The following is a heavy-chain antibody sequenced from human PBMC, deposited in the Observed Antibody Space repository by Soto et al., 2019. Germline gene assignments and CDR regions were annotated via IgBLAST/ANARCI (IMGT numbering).Heavy chain of an antibody. CDR3: ASRDPGTSVDY. CDR2: IKHSGSS. D-gene: IGHD1-7*01. CDR1: AGSFSHYY. V-gene: IGHV4-34*01. Sequence: SETLSLTCAVYAGSFSHYYWNWIRQSPGKGLEWIGKIKHSGSSNYNPSLRSRVSISVDMSKNQFSLRLTSVTAADTAVYYCASRDPGTSVDYWGQGTLVTVSS. J-gene: IGHJ4*02.